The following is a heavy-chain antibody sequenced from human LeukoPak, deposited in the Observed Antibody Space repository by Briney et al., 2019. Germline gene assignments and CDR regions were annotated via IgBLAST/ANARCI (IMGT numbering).Heavy chain of an antibody. Sequence: ASVKVSCKASGGTFSSHAISWVRQAPGQGLEWMGRIIPILGVANYAQKFQGRLTITADKPTSTAYMELSSLRSEDTAVYYCARDGGGTSIAVAATGADYWGQGTLVTVSS. V-gene: IGHV1-69*04. J-gene: IGHJ4*02. D-gene: IGHD6-19*01. CDR1: GGTFSSHA. CDR3: ARDGGGTSIAVAATGADY. CDR2: IIPILGVA.